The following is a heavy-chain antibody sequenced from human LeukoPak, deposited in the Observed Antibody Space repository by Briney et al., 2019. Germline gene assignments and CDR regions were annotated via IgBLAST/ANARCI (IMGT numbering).Heavy chain of an antibody. Sequence: SQTLSLTCTVSGGSISSGGYYWNWIRQHPGKGLEWIGFIYYSGSTYHNPSLKSRVSISVDTSKNQFSLKLSSVTAAGTAVYYCARARDIVVSSNIYYFDYWGQGTLVTVSS. CDR2: IYYSGST. CDR1: GGSISSGGYY. V-gene: IGHV4-31*03. CDR3: ARARDIVVSSNIYYFDY. D-gene: IGHD2-2*01. J-gene: IGHJ4*02.